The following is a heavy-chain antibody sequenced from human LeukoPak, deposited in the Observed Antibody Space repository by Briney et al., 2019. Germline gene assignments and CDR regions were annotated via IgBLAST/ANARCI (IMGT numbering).Heavy chain of an antibody. CDR1: GETVPSSSAS. CDR3: ARDRDSDYEWGPYDP. J-gene: IGHJ5*02. D-gene: IGHD4-11*01. Sequence: SQTLSLTCAISGETVPSSSASWNWFRQSPSRGLEWLGRTYYRSKWSSDYAPSVKSRITINADTSRNQFSLQLNSVTPEDTAVYFCARDRDSDYEWGPYDPWGQGTLVIVSS. CDR2: TYYRSKWSS. V-gene: IGHV6-1*01.